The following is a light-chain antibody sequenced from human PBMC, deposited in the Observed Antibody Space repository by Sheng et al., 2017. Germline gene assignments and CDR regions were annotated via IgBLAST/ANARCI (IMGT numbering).Light chain of an antibody. Sequence: EIVLTQSPATLSLSPGERATLSCRASQSVSDFLAWYQQKPGQAPRLVIYDASNRATGIPARFSGSGSGTQFTLTISSLQSEDSAVYYCQQYNNWPPITFGQGTRLEIK. CDR2: DAS. V-gene: IGKV3-11*01. CDR1: QSVSDF. CDR3: QQYNNWPPIT. J-gene: IGKJ5*01.